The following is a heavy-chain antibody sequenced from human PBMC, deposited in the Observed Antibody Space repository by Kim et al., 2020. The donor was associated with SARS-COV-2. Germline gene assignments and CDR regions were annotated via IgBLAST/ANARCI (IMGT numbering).Heavy chain of an antibody. Sequence: GGSLRLSCVASGFTFRNYAMSWVRQAPGKGLEWVSGISGNGDRTYNADSVKGRFTISRDNSKNMLYLQMNSLRAEDTAVYYCAKSPDLGRCSGGSCGYFDAWGQGTLVTVSS. CDR1: GFTFRNYA. V-gene: IGHV3-23*01. J-gene: IGHJ5*01. CDR2: ISGNGDRT. CDR3: AKSPDLGRCSGGSCGYFDA. D-gene: IGHD2-15*01.